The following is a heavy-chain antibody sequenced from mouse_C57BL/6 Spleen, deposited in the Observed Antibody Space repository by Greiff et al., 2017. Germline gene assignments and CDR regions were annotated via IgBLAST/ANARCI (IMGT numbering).Heavy chain of an antibody. CDR1: GYTFTDYE. V-gene: IGHV1-15*01. J-gene: IGHJ2*01. CDR3: TRSAGNGNRYYFDY. CDR2: IDPAAGGT. Sequence: QVQLQQPGAELVRPGASVTLSCKASGYTFTDYEMHWVKQTPVHGLEWIGAIDPAAGGTTYNQKFKGKAILTADKSSSTAYMQLRSLTSEDSAVYYCTRSAGNGNRYYFDYWGQGTTLTVSS. D-gene: IGHD2-1*01.